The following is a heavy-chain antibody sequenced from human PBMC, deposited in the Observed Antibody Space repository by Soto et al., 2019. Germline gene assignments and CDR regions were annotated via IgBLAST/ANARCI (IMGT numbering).Heavy chain of an antibody. V-gene: IGHV4-30-2*01. CDR3: AGMPYASGLRFDP. Sequence: PSDTLYLTSNMSGDPYSISTYPWSWIRQPPGKALQWIGFIYQSGVTPYNPPLASRVSISLDRSNNQCSLKLKSVTAADTAVYFCAGMPYASGLRFDPWGPGTLVTVSS. CDR2: IYQSGVT. CDR1: GDPYSISTYP. J-gene: IGHJ5*02. D-gene: IGHD6-19*01.